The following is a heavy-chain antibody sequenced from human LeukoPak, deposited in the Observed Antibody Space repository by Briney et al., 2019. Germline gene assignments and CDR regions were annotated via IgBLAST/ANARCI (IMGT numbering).Heavy chain of an antibody. Sequence: PSETLSLTCTVSGGSISSGNYYWSWIRQHPGKGLEWIGYIHHSGSTYYNPSLKSRVIISVDTSKNQFSLKLNSVTAADTAVYYCARAARSYYVPFDYWGQGTLVTVSS. CDR1: GGSISSGNYY. CDR3: ARAARSYYVPFDY. J-gene: IGHJ4*02. V-gene: IGHV4-31*03. CDR2: IHHSGST. D-gene: IGHD1-26*01.